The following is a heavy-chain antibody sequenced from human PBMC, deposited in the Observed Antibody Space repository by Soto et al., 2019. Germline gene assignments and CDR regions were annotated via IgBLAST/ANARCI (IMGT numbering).Heavy chain of an antibody. CDR2: IYHIGSP. J-gene: IGHJ5*02. D-gene: IGHD6-19*01. CDR1: GRPVSSGGYY. V-gene: IGHV4-31*03. CDR3: VRDRALDSSGQWFDT. Sequence: QVQLQESGPGLVKPSQTLSLTCTVSGRPVSSGGYYWTWIRQHPGRGLEWIGYIYHIGSPSYNPSLETRLTIALDTSKNQFSLNLTSVTAADTAIYYCVRDRALDSSGQWFDTWGQGILVTVSS.